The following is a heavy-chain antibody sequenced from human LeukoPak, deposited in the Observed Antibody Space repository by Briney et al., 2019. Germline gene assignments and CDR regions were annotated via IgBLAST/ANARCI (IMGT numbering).Heavy chain of an antibody. D-gene: IGHD3-10*01. Sequence: PGGSLRLSCAASGFTVSSNYMSWVRQAPGKGLEWVSVIYSGGSTYYADSVKGRFTISRDNSKNTLYLQMNSLRAEDTAVYYCARATYGSGSDYWGQGTLVTVSS. V-gene: IGHV3-53*01. CDR3: ARATYGSGSDY. CDR2: IYSGGST. J-gene: IGHJ4*02. CDR1: GFTVSSNY.